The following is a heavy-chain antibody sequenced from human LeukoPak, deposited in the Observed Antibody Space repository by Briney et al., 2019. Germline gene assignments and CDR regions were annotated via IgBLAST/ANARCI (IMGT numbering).Heavy chain of an antibody. D-gene: IGHD2-2*02. CDR2: IHPDGETT. Sequence: ASVKVSCKTSGYAITSHFMHWVRQAPGQGLEWVGTIHPDGETTTYGQKFQGRVTMTCDTSTSTVYMDLSSLRSEDTAVYYCAREAIATGKNFDYWGQGTQVTVSS. V-gene: IGHV1-46*01. CDR1: GYAITSHF. J-gene: IGHJ4*02. CDR3: AREAIATGKNFDY.